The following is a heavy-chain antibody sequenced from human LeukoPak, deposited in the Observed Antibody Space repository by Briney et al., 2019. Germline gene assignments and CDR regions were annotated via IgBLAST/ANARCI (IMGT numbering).Heavy chain of an antibody. J-gene: IGHJ3*02. CDR3: ARDGRGYSGYDNAFDI. V-gene: IGHV1-46*01. D-gene: IGHD5-12*01. CDR1: GYTFTGYY. CDR2: INPSGGST. Sequence: ASVTVSCKASGYTFTGYYMHWVRQAPGQGLEWMGIINPSGGSTSYAQKFQGRVTMTRDTSTSTVYMELSSLRSEDTAVYYCARDGRGYSGYDNAFDIWGQGTMVTVSS.